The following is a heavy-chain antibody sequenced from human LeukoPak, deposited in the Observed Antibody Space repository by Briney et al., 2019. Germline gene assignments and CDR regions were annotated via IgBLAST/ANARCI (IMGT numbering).Heavy chain of an antibody. D-gene: IGHD2/OR15-2a*01. Sequence: GGSLRLSCAASGFTFSSYEMNWVRQAPGKGLEWVSKISSGGSTTYYADSVKDRFTISRDNAKNSLYLQMNSLRAEDTAVYYCATSLVRGQGRLVTVSS. J-gene: IGHJ4*02. V-gene: IGHV3-48*03. CDR1: GFTFSSYE. CDR2: ISSGGSTT. CDR3: ATSLV.